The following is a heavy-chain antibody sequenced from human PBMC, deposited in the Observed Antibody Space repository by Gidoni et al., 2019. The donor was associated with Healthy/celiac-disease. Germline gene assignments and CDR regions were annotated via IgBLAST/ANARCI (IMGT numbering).Heavy chain of an antibody. Sequence: EVQLVESGGGFVQPGVSLSLSCAASGFTFSSYWMHWVRKAPGKGLVWVSRMNSDGISTSYEDSVKGRFTISRDNAKNTLYLQMNSLRAEDTAVYYCTSSGWTQTSWFDPWGQGTLVTVSS. CDR2: MNSDGIST. D-gene: IGHD6-19*01. V-gene: IGHV3-74*01. J-gene: IGHJ5*02. CDR3: TSSGWTQTSWFDP. CDR1: GFTFSSYW.